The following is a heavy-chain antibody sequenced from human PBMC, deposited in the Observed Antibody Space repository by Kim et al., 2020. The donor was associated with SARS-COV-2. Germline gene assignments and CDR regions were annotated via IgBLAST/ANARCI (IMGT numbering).Heavy chain of an antibody. CDR2: ISYDGSNK. Sequence: GGSLRLSCAASGFTFSSYGMHWVRQAPGKGLEWVAVISYDGSNKYYADSVKGRFTISRDNSKNTLYLQMNSLRAEDTAVYYCAKGAPGQYQLLSDAFDIWGQGTMVTVSS. J-gene: IGHJ3*02. CDR3: AKGAPGQYQLLSDAFDI. CDR1: GFTFSSYG. V-gene: IGHV3-30*18. D-gene: IGHD2-2*01.